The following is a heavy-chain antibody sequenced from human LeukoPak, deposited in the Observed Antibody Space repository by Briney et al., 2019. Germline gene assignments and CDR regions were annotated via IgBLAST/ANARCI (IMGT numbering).Heavy chain of an antibody. J-gene: IGHJ4*02. Sequence: ASVKVSCKASGYTFTSYGISWVRQAPGQGLEWMGWISAFNGNTNYAQKLQGRVTMTTDTSTSTAYMELRSLRSDDTAVYYCAREPDDYGGNPVDYWGQGTLVTVSS. V-gene: IGHV1-18*01. CDR1: GYTFTSYG. CDR3: AREPDDYGGNPVDY. D-gene: IGHD4-23*01. CDR2: ISAFNGNT.